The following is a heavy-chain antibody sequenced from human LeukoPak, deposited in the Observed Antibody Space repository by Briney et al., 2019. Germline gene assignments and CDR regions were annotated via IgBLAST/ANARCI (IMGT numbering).Heavy chain of an antibody. V-gene: IGHV3-23*01. CDR1: GFTFSSYG. CDR3: ARDRARDLTTAASWDY. CDR2: ISGSGGST. Sequence: PGGSLRLSCAASGFTFSSYGMSWVRQAPGKGLEWIGAISGSGGSTYYASPVKGRFTTARDTSKNTLFLHISSLRAEDTVVYYSARDRARDLTTAASWDYSGEGTLVTASS. J-gene: IGHJ4*02. D-gene: IGHD4-11*01.